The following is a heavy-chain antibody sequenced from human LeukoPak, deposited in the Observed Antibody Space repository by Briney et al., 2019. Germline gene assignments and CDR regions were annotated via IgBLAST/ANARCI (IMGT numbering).Heavy chain of an antibody. J-gene: IGHJ6*02. V-gene: IGHV3-30*18. CDR3: AKASVYVYYGMDV. CDR1: GLTFSNFG. D-gene: IGHD3-16*02. Sequence: GGSLRLSCAASGLTFSNFGMHWVRQAPGQGLEWVAVISYDGSNKYYADSVKGRFTISRDNSKNTLYLQMNSLRAEDTAVYYCAKASVYVYYGMDVWGQGTTVTVSS. CDR2: ISYDGSNK.